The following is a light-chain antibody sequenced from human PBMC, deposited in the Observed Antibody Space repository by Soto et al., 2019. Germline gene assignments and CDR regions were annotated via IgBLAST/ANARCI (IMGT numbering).Light chain of an antibody. Sequence: QSVLTQPASVSGSPGQSITISCTGTSSDVGGYNYVSWYQQHPGKAPKLMIYEVSNRPSGVSNRFSGSKSGNTASLTISGLQSEDEADYYCSSYTSRSRYLVGTGTKVTV. V-gene: IGLV2-14*01. CDR1: SSDVGGYNY. J-gene: IGLJ1*01. CDR2: EVS. CDR3: SSYTSRSRYL.